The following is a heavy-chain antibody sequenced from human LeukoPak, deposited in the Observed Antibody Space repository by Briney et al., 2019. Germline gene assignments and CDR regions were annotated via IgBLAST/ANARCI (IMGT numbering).Heavy chain of an antibody. CDR3: ARDRTMYSSPRHDAFDI. Sequence: ASVKVSCKASGYTFTSYGISWVRQAPGQGLEWMGWISAYNGNTNYAQKFQGRVTITTDESTSTAYMELSSLRSEDTAVYYCARDRTMYSSPRHDAFDIWGQGTMVTVSS. V-gene: IGHV1-18*01. J-gene: IGHJ3*02. CDR2: ISAYNGNT. CDR1: GYTFTSYG. D-gene: IGHD6-13*01.